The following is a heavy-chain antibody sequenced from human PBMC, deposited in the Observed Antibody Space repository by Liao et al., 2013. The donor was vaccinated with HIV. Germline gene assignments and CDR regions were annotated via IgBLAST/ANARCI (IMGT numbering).Heavy chain of an antibody. CDR1: GGSISSSSYY. CDR3: ARRHVLRCSSTSCYRAGPFDY. J-gene: IGHJ4*02. Sequence: QLQLQESGPGLVKPSETLSLTCTVSGGSISSSSYYWGWIRQPPGKGLEWIGSIYYSGSTYYNPSLKSRVTISVDTSKNQFSLKLSSVTAADTAVYYCARRHVLRCSSTSCYRAGPFDYWGQGTMVTVSS. D-gene: IGHD2-2*01. CDR2: IYYSGST. V-gene: IGHV4-39*07.